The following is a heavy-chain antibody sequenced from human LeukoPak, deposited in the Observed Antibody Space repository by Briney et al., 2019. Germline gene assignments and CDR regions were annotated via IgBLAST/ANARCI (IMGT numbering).Heavy chain of an antibody. D-gene: IGHD3-22*01. Sequence: GGSLRLSCAVSGFTFTKAWMGWVRQAPRKGLEWLARIRNKNQGLTTEYAASVRGRFAISRDDSSNSLHLQMNRLKTEDTAVYYCVQPSQGYFQNWGQGTLVTVSS. CDR3: VQPSQGYFQN. V-gene: IGHV3-15*01. CDR1: GFTFTKAW. J-gene: IGHJ1*01. CDR2: IRNKNQGLTT.